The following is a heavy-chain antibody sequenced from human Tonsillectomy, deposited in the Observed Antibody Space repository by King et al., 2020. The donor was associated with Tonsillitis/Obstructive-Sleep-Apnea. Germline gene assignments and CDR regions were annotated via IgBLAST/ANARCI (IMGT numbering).Heavy chain of an antibody. D-gene: IGHD6-13*01. J-gene: IGHJ4*01. Sequence: VQLVESGGGLVQPGGSLRLSCAASGFSLSSYEMNWVRQAPGKGLEWVSYISSTGSTIYYADSVKGRFTISRDNAKNSLSLQMDSLRAEDTAVYYCATPPPVGSSWYSVYFDYWGHGTLVTVSS. CDR3: ATPPPVGSSWYSVYFDY. V-gene: IGHV3-48*03. CDR1: GFSLSSYE. CDR2: ISSTGSTI.